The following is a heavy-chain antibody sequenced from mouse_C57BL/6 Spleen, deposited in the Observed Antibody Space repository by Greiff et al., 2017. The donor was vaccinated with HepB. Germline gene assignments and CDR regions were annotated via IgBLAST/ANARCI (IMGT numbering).Heavy chain of an antibody. Sequence: QVQLQQPGAELVMPGASVKLSCKASGYTFTSYWMHWVKQRPGQGLEWIGEIDPSDSYTNYNQKFKGKSTLTVDKSSSTAYMQLSSLTSEDSAVYYSARSPLYYDYEYWYFDVWGTGTTVTVSS. CDR3: ARSPLYYDYEYWYFDV. CDR2: IDPSDSYT. D-gene: IGHD2-4*01. V-gene: IGHV1-69*01. J-gene: IGHJ1*03. CDR1: GYTFTSYW.